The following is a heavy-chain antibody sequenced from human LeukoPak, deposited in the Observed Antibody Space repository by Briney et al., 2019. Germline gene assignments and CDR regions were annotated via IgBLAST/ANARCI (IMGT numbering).Heavy chain of an antibody. Sequence: PSETLSLTCAVYGGSFSGYYWSWIRQPPGKGLEWIGEINHSGSTNYNPSLKSRVTISVDTSKNQFSLKLSSVTAADTAVYYCARAAAAMDTHYFDYWGQGTLVTVSS. CDR2: INHSGST. V-gene: IGHV4-34*01. CDR1: GGSFSGYY. D-gene: IGHD5-18*01. J-gene: IGHJ4*02. CDR3: ARAAAAMDTHYFDY.